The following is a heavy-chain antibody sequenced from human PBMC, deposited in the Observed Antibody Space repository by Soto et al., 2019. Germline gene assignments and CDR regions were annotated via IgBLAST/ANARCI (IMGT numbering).Heavy chain of an antibody. D-gene: IGHD3-9*01. CDR1: GFTFSNYW. CDR3: ARGYFDWLFYFDY. J-gene: IGHJ4*02. Sequence: EVQLVESGGGLVQPGGSLRLSCAASGFTFSNYWMSWIRQAPGKGLEWVANIKRDGSEKYYVDSVKGRFTISRDNAKNSLYLQMNTLRAEDMAVYYCARGYFDWLFYFDYWGQGILVTVSS. CDR2: IKRDGSEK. V-gene: IGHV3-7*03.